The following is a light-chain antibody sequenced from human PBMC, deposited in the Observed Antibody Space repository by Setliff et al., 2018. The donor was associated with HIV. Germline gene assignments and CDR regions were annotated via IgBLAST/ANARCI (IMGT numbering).Light chain of an antibody. Sequence: LTQPASVSGSPGQSITISCTGTSSDVGDYNYVSWYQQHPGKAPKLIIYEVTNRPPGVSNRFSGSKSGSTASLTISGLQTEDEADYFCTSYATTSTLVVFGGGTKVTVL. J-gene: IGLJ2*01. CDR1: SSDVGDYNY. V-gene: IGLV2-14*01. CDR3: TSYATTSTLVV. CDR2: EVT.